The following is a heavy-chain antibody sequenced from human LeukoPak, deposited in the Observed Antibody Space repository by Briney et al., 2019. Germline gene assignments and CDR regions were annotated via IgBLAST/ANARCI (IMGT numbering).Heavy chain of an antibody. J-gene: IGHJ4*02. D-gene: IGHD3-10*01. CDR3: ARVGTYGSGSYLSWLDY. Sequence: SETLSLTCIVSGGSISSSSSYWSWIRQPPGKGLEWIGYIYYSGSTNYNPSLKSRVTISVDTSKNQFSLKLSSVTAADTAVYHCARVGTYGSGSYLSWLDYWGQGTLVTVSS. CDR2: IYYSGST. CDR1: GGSISSSSSY. V-gene: IGHV4-61*01.